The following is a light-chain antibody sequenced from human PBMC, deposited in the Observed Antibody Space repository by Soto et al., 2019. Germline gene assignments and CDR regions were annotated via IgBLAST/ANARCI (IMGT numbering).Light chain of an antibody. Sequence: EIVLTQSPATLSVSPGERATLSCRASQSVRSNLAWYQQKPGQGPRLLIFGASTRATAIPPRFSASGSGTEFTLTISSLQSEDFAVYYCQQYIHWPPLTFGGGTKVEIK. J-gene: IGKJ4*01. CDR3: QQYIHWPPLT. CDR1: QSVRSN. CDR2: GAS. V-gene: IGKV3-15*01.